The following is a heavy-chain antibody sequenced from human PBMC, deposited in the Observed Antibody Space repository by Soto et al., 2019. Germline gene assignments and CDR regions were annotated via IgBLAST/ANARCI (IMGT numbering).Heavy chain of an antibody. J-gene: IGHJ5*02. Sequence: GASVKVSCKASGGTFSSYAISWVRQAPGQGLEWIGGIVVSCGNTNYAQKFQERVTITRDMSTSTAYMELSSLRSEDTAVYFCAADSCGGDCYSPWFDPWGQGTLVTVSS. CDR3: AADSCGGDCYSPWFDP. CDR1: GGTFSSYA. V-gene: IGHV1-58*02. D-gene: IGHD2-21*02. CDR2: IVVSCGNT.